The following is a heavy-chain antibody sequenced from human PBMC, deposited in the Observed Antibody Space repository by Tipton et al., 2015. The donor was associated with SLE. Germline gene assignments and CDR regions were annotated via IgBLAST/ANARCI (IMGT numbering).Heavy chain of an antibody. J-gene: IGHJ4*02. CDR3: ARGLFPNAVAGPVY. V-gene: IGHV3-66*01. CDR1: GFTFTSYA. Sequence: SLRLSCVASGFTFTSYAMSWVRQAPGKGLEWVSVIYSGGSSNYADSVKGRFTISRDTSKNTVYLQMNSLRADDTAVYYCARGLFPNAVAGPVYWGQGTLVTVSS. D-gene: IGHD6-19*01. CDR2: IYSGGSS.